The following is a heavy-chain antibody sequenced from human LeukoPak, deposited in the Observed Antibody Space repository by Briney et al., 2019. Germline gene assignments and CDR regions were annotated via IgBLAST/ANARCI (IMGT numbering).Heavy chain of an antibody. CDR1: GFTVSSNY. CDR3: ARAIQRGSYYGMDV. CDR2: IYSGGST. Sequence: PGGSLRLSCAASGFTVSSNYMSWVRQAPGKGLEWVSVIYSGGSTYYADSVKGRFTISRDNSKNTLYLQMNSLRAEDTAVYYCARAIQRGSYYGMDVWGQGTTVTVSS. V-gene: IGHV3-53*01. D-gene: IGHD1-26*01. J-gene: IGHJ6*02.